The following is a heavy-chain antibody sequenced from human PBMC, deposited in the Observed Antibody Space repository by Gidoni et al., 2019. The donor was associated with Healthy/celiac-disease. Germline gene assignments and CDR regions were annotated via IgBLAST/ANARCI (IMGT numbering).Heavy chain of an antibody. J-gene: IGHJ4*02. Sequence: QVQLVESGGGVVQPGRSLRLSCAASGFTFSSYGMHWVRQAPGKGLEWVAVIWYDGSNKYYADSVKGRFTISRDNSKNTLYLQMNSLRAEDTAVYYCARPLWGDYGDSPFEYWGQGTLVTVSS. D-gene: IGHD4-17*01. CDR1: GFTFSSYG. CDR3: ARPLWGDYGDSPFEY. CDR2: IWYDGSNK. V-gene: IGHV3-33*01.